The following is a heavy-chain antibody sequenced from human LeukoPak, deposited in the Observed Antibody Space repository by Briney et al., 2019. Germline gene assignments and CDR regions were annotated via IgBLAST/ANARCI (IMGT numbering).Heavy chain of an antibody. Sequence: GGSLRLSCAASGLTVNSNYMNWVRQAPGKGLQWVSVIYSGGTTYYSDSVKGRFTISRDNSENALYLQMKSLRAEDTAVYYCARGDGYNFFDYWGQGTLVTVSS. CDR1: GLTVNSNY. V-gene: IGHV3-53*01. D-gene: IGHD5-24*01. CDR3: ARGDGYNFFDY. J-gene: IGHJ4*02. CDR2: IYSGGTT.